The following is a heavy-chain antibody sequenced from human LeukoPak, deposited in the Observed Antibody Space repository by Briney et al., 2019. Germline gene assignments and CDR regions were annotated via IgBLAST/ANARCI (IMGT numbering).Heavy chain of an antibody. CDR1: GYTFTGYY. J-gene: IGHJ6*03. D-gene: IGHD3-9*01. V-gene: IGHV1-2*02. CDR2: INPNSGGT. CDR3: ARGHFDWPDYYYYYMDV. Sequence: GASVKVSCKASGYTFTGYYMHWVRQAPGQGLEWMGWINPNSGGTNYAQKFQGRVTMTRDTSISTAYMELSRLRSDDTAVYYCARGHFDWPDYYYYYMDVWGKGTTVTVSS.